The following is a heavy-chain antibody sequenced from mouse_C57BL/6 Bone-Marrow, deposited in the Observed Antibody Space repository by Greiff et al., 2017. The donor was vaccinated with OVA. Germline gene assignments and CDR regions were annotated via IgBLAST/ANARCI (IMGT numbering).Heavy chain of an antibody. V-gene: IGHV1-50*01. CDR1: GYTFTSYW. Sequence: QVQLQQPGAELVKPGASVKLSCKASGYTFTSYWMQWVKQRPGQGLEWIGEIDPSDSYTNYNQKFKGKATLTVDTSSSTAYRQLSSLTSEDSAVYYCASDVFAYWGQGTLVTVSA. CDR2: IDPSDSYT. CDR3: ASDVFAY. J-gene: IGHJ3*01.